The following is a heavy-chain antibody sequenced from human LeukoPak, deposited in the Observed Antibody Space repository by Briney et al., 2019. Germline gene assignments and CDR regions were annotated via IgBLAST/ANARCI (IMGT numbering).Heavy chain of an antibody. Sequence: GGSLRLSCAASGFTFSIYAMSWVRQAPGKGLQWVSSITSRGESTWYVDSVKGRFTITRDNSEYTLYLQMHGLRAEDTAVYYCARDRPNYYGSDGHYYRRDGDYWGRGTLVSVSS. CDR2: ITSRGEST. D-gene: IGHD3-22*01. J-gene: IGHJ4*02. V-gene: IGHV3-23*01. CDR1: GFTFSIYA. CDR3: ARDRPNYYGSDGHYYRRDGDY.